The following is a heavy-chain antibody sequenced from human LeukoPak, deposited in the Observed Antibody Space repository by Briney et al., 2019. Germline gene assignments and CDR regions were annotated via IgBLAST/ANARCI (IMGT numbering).Heavy chain of an antibody. V-gene: IGHV3-23*01. J-gene: IGHJ6*02. CDR2: ISGSGGST. CDR3: AKGSSSSWFDYYYGMDV. Sequence: GGSLRLSCAASGFTFSSYAMSWVRQAPGKGLEWVSAISGSGGSTYYADSVKGRFTISRDNSKNTLYLQMNSLRAEDTAVYYCAKGSSSSWFDYYYGMDVWGQGTTVTVSS. CDR1: GFTFSSYA. D-gene: IGHD6-13*01.